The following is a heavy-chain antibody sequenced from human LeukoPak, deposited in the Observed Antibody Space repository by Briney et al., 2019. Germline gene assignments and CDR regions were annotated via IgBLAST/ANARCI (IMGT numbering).Heavy chain of an antibody. D-gene: IGHD5-24*01. CDR3: ARGRDGYNGDAFDI. Sequence: GESLKISCKGSGYIFTNYWIGWVRHMPGKGLEWMGIIYSGDSDTRYSPSFQGQVTFSADKSISAAYLQWSSLRASDTARYYCARGRDGYNGDAFDIWGQGAMVTVSS. CDR1: GYIFTNYW. J-gene: IGHJ3*02. CDR2: IYSGDSDT. V-gene: IGHV5-51*01.